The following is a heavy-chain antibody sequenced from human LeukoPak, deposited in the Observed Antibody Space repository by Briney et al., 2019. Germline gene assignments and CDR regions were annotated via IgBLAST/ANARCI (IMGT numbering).Heavy chain of an antibody. Sequence: ASETLSLTCAVYGGSFSGYSWTWIRQSPGKGLEWIGQINDRGSTKYNPSLKSRVAISVDTSKNQFFLILNSVTAAATAVYYCARGAPGYWGQGTLVTVSS. J-gene: IGHJ4*02. CDR1: GGSFSGYS. CDR2: INDRGST. CDR3: ARGAPGY. V-gene: IGHV4-34*01.